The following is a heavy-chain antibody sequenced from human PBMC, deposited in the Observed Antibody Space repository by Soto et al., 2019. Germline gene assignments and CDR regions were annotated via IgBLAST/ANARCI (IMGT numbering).Heavy chain of an antibody. V-gene: IGHV3-7*01. CDR3: LVITSAVDI. D-gene: IGHD3-16*01. CDR2: IKQDGSEQ. Sequence: EVHLVESVGDLAQPGGSLRLSCTTCGFTLSNFWVHCVRQAPGKELEWVANIKQDGSEQYYVDSVKGIFTIARDNTTKSPFLPMNNLRADDTAVYYCLVITSAVDIWGQGTTVTASS. CDR1: GFTLSNFW. J-gene: IGHJ3*02.